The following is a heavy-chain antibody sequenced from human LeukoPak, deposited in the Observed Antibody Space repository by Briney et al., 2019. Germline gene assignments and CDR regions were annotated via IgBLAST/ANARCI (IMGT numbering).Heavy chain of an antibody. CDR2: IYHSGST. V-gene: IGHV4-38-2*02. D-gene: IGHD3-10*01. CDR3: ARGLGPGNWFDP. CDR1: GYSISRGYY. Sequence: KPSETLSLTCTVSGYSISRGYYWGWIRQPPGKGLEWIGSIYHSGSTFYNPSLKSRVTISVDTSKNQFSLKLSSVTAADTAMFYCARGLGPGNWFDPWGQGTLVTVSS. J-gene: IGHJ5*02.